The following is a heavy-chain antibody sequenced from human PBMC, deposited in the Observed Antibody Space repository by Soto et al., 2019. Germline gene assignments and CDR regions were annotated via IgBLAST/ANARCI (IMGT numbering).Heavy chain of an antibody. J-gene: IGHJ4*01. CDR2: INPDNGNT. CDR3: TRDNGYFDY. D-gene: IGHD2-8*01. CDR1: GYSFGFYA. Sequence: ASVKVSCKASGYSFGFYAVVWVRQAPGQSPEWMAWINPDNGNTKYSQKFQDRVSISSDTSAGTVYMELSNLRSDDTARYYCTRDNGYFDYWGQ. V-gene: IGHV1-3*01.